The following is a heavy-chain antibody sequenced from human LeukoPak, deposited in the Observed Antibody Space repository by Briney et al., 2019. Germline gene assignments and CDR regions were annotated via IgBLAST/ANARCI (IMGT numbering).Heavy chain of an antibody. CDR1: GFTFSDYY. CDR2: ISSSGSTI. V-gene: IGHV3-11*01. J-gene: IGHJ4*02. Sequence: PGGSLRLSCAASGFTFSDYYMSWIRQAPGKGLEWVSYISSSGSTIYYADSVKGRFTISRDNAKNSLYLQMNSLRAEDTAVYYCARDRNGRLRYFDWSSVDPYYFDYWGPGTLVTVSS. D-gene: IGHD3-9*01. CDR3: ARDRNGRLRYFDWSSVDPYYFDY.